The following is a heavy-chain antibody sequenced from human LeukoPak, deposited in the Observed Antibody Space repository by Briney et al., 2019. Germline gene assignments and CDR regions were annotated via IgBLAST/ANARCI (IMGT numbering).Heavy chain of an antibody. CDR1: GYRFTGYY. CDR2: IHPNSGGT. Sequence: ASVKVSCKASGYRFTGYYMHWVRQAPGRGLEWMGRIHPNSGGTNYAQKFQGRVTMTRDTSISTAYMEISSLISDDTAVYYCARGRGSSWFYMDVWGKGTTVTVSS. D-gene: IGHD6-13*01. J-gene: IGHJ6*03. V-gene: IGHV1-2*06. CDR3: ARGRGSSWFYMDV.